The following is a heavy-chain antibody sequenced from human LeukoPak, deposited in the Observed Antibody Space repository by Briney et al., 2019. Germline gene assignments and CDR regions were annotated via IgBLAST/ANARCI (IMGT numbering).Heavy chain of an antibody. V-gene: IGHV4-59*01. D-gene: IGHD5-18*01. J-gene: IGHJ4*02. Sequence: SETLSLTCTVSGGSISSYYWSWIRQPPEKGLEWIGYISYSGSTDYNPSLKSRVTISSDTSKNQLSLNLRSVTTADTAVYYCARRDNYGYYFDYWGQGTLVTVSS. CDR1: GGSISSYY. CDR2: ISYSGST. CDR3: ARRDNYGYYFDY.